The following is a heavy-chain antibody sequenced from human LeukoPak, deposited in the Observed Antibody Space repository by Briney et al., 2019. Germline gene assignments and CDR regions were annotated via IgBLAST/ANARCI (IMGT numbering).Heavy chain of an antibody. CDR2: INQDGSEK. D-gene: IGHD2-15*01. J-gene: IGHJ6*02. V-gene: IGHV3-7*04. CDR3: AGGQNDIVELYGMDV. Sequence: GGSLRLSCAASGFTFSNYWMSWVRQAPGKGLEWVAHINQDGSEKYYVGSVRGRFTISRDNAKKSLYLQMNSLGAEDTAVYYCAGGQNDIVELYGMDVWGQGTTVTVSS. CDR1: GFTFSNYW.